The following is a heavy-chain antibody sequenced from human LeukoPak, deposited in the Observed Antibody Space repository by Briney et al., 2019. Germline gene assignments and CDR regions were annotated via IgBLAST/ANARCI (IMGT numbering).Heavy chain of an antibody. D-gene: IGHD3-10*01. CDR1: GVSISSGSNY. Sequence: PSETLSLTCSVSGVSISSGSNYWGWIRQPPGKTLEWIGSIYSRGNTYYNPSLKSRVIILIDTAKNHFSLNLSSVTAADTAVYYCARSDGYGLVGIWGQGTMVTFSS. CDR3: ARSDGYGLVGI. J-gene: IGHJ3*02. CDR2: IYSRGNT. V-gene: IGHV4-39*07.